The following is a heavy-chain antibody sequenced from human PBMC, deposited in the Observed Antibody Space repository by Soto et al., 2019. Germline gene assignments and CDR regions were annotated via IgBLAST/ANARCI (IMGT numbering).Heavy chain of an antibody. CDR3: AKAGSLYYDFCSGYSKRYYSYGMDV. D-gene: IGHD3-3*01. CDR2: ISYDGSNK. J-gene: IGHJ6*02. Sequence: GGSLRLSCAASGFTFSTYGMHWVRQAPGKGLDWVAVISYDGSNKYYPDSVKGRFTISRDNSKNTLYLQMNSLRAEDTAVYYCAKAGSLYYDFCSGYSKRYYSYGMDVWGQGPTVTVSS. V-gene: IGHV3-30*18. CDR1: GFTFSTYG.